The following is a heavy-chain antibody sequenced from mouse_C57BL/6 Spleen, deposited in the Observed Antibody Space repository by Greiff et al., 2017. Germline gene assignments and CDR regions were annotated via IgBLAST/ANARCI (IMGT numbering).Heavy chain of an antibody. Sequence: QVHVKQPGTELVKPGASVKLSCKASGYTFTSYWMHWVKQRPGQGLEWIGNINPSNGGTNYNEKFKSKATLTVDKSSSTAYMQLSSLTSEESSVYYCARDYGSSYVYDYWGQGTTLTGSS. J-gene: IGHJ2*01. CDR1: GYTFTSYW. CDR3: ARDYGSSYVYDY. V-gene: IGHV1-53*01. D-gene: IGHD1-1*01. CDR2: INPSNGGT.